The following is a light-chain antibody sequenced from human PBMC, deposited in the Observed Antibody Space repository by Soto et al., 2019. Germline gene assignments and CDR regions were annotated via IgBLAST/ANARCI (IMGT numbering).Light chain of an antibody. Sequence: DIHLTQSPSFLSASVGDRVTITCRASQAISNYLAWYQQTPGKVPKLLISTASTLQSGVPSRFSGSGYGTEFTLTVSSLQPEDFATYDCQQLSGYPLTFGGGTKVEMK. CDR2: TAS. V-gene: IGKV1-9*01. CDR3: QQLSGYPLT. CDR1: QAISNY. J-gene: IGKJ4*01.